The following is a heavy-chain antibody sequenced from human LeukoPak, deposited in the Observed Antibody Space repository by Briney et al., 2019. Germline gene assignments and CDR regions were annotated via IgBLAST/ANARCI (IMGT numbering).Heavy chain of an antibody. Sequence: QPGGSLRLSCAASGFIFSSYEMNWVRQAPGKGLGWVSYISSSCSTIYYADSLKGRFTITRDNAKNSLYLKMNSLRAEDTAVYYCARAFGSSWYGLDYWGQGTLVTVSS. D-gene: IGHD6-13*01. J-gene: IGHJ4*02. CDR2: ISSSCSTI. V-gene: IGHV3-48*03. CDR1: GFIFSSYE. CDR3: ARAFGSSWYGLDY.